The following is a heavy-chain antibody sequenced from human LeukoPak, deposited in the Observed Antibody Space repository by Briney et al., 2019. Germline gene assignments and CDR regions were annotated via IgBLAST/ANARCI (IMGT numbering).Heavy chain of an antibody. CDR3: ARARVADYSYDY. CDR1: GGSISSNF. D-gene: IGHD4-11*01. CDR2: IYNSGTT. Sequence: SETLSLTCTVSGGSISSNFWSWIRQPPGKGLEYIGYIYNSGTTNYNPSLKSRVTISVDTSKNQFSLKLSSVTAADTAVYYCARARVADYSYDYWGQGTLVTVSS. J-gene: IGHJ4*02. V-gene: IGHV4-59*01.